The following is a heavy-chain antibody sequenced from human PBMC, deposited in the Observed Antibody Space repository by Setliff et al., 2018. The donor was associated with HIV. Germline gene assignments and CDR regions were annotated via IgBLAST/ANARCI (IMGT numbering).Heavy chain of an antibody. J-gene: IGHJ4*02. D-gene: IGHD4-17*01. V-gene: IGHV4-34*10. CDR3: ASLTDYGGDSGSH. CDR1: GGFFSGDY. CDR2: ISHRGST. Sequence: TSETLSLTCAVYGGFFSGDYWTWIRQPPGKGLEWIGEISHRGSTNYNPSLKSRVSLSVDTSKNQFSLRLSAVTAADTAVYYCASLTDYGGDSGSHWGQGTLVTVSS.